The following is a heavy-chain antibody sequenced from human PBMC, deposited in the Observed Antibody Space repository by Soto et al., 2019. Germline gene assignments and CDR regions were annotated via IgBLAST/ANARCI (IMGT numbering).Heavy chain of an antibody. D-gene: IGHD3-3*01. J-gene: IGHJ6*01. CDR2: INSDGSGT. CDR3: ATGPDFWSGVLDV. Sequence: DVQLVESGGGLVQPGGSLRLSCAASGFTFSRFWMHWVRQVPGKGLVWVSRINSDGSGTTYADSVKGRFTTSRDNAKNTLYLQMNSLRAEDTAVYYCATGPDFWSGVLDVWGKGPRSPSP. CDR1: GFTFSRFW. V-gene: IGHV3-74*03.